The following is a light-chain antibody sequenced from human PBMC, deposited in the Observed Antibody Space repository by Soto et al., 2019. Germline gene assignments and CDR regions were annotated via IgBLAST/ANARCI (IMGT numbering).Light chain of an antibody. Sequence: EIVLTQSPGTLSLSPGERATLSCRASQSVSSSYLAWYQQKPGQAPRLLIYGASSRATGIPDRFSGSGSGTDFTLTISRLEPLYFSVYYCQQYGSSPITFCQEPRLEIK. CDR2: GAS. J-gene: IGKJ5*01. V-gene: IGKV3-20*01. CDR1: QSVSSSY. CDR3: QQYGSSPIT.